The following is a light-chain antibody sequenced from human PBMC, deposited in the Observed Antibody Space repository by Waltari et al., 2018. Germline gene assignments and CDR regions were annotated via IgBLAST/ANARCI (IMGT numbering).Light chain of an antibody. Sequence: DIQMTQSPSSLSASVGDRVTITCQASEDISDFLNWNQHKPGKAPKLLIYDTSNLEIGVPSRFSGSGSGTDFSFTISSLQPEDLATYYCQQYDSLPLTFGGGSKVEI. CDR3: QQYDSLPLT. CDR2: DTS. V-gene: IGKV1-33*01. J-gene: IGKJ4*01. CDR1: EDISDF.